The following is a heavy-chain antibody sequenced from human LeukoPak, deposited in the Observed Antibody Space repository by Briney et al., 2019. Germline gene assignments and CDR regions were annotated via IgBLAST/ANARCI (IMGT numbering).Heavy chain of an antibody. V-gene: IGHV1-69*13. Sequence: SVKVSCKASGGTFSSYAIRWVRQAPGQGLEWMGGIIPIFGTANYAQKFQGRVTITADESTSTAYMELSSLRSEDTAVYYCARGGSVTSATSFDYWGQGTLVTVSS. CDR1: GGTFSSYA. CDR2: IIPIFGTA. CDR3: ARGGSVTSATSFDY. D-gene: IGHD3-10*01. J-gene: IGHJ4*02.